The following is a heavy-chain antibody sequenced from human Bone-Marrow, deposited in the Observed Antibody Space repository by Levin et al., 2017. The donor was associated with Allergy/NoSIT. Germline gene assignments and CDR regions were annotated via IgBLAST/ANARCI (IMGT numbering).Heavy chain of an antibody. V-gene: IGHV3-21*01. CDR3: ASHEQQEKDAFDI. D-gene: IGHD6-13*01. CDR1: GFTFSSYS. CDR2: ISSSSSYI. Sequence: NPGGSLRLSCAASGFTFSSYSMNWVRQAPGKGLEWVSSISSSSSYIYYADSVKGRFTISRDNAKNSLYLQMNSLRAEDTAVYYCASHEQQEKDAFDIWGQGTMVTVSS. J-gene: IGHJ3*02.